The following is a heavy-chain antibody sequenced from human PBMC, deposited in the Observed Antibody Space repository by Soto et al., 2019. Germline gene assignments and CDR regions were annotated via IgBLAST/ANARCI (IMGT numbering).Heavy chain of an antibody. J-gene: IGHJ4*02. D-gene: IGHD6-13*01. Sequence: GGSLRLSCAASGFPFSAYEFNWVRQAPGRGLEWISYISVSGNIIKYADSVKGRFTISRDNAENSLHLHMGSLRVDDTAVYFCVRDTMMASAAAHLDYWGQGTQVTVSS. CDR1: GFPFSAYE. CDR3: VRDTMMASAAAHLDY. CDR2: ISVSGNII. V-gene: IGHV3-48*03.